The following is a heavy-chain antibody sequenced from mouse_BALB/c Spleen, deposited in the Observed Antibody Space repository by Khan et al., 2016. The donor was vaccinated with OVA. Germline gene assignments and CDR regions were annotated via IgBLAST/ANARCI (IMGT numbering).Heavy chain of an antibody. Sequence: EVELVESGGDLVKPGGSLKLSCAASGFTFSSYSMSWVRQTPDKRLEWVATISSDGDYTYYPDSVKGRFTISRDNAKNTLYLQMSSLKSEDTAMYYRASHLTGSLAYWGQGTLVTVSA. CDR3: ASHLTGSLAY. J-gene: IGHJ3*01. V-gene: IGHV5-6*01. CDR2: ISSDGDYT. CDR1: GFTFSSYS. D-gene: IGHD4-1*01.